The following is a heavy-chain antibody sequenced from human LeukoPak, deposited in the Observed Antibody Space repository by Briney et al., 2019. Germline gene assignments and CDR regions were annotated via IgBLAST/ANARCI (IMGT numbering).Heavy chain of an antibody. J-gene: IGHJ6*02. CDR1: GFTFSSYW. CDR3: ARGNNYGMDV. V-gene: IGHV3-74*01. Sequence: PGGSLRLSCAASGFTFSSYWMHWVRQAPGKGLVWVSRINSDGSSTTFADSVKDRFTISRDNAKNTLYLQMNSLRVEDTAVYYCARGNNYGMDVWGQGTTVTVSS. CDR2: INSDGSST. D-gene: IGHD1/OR15-1a*01.